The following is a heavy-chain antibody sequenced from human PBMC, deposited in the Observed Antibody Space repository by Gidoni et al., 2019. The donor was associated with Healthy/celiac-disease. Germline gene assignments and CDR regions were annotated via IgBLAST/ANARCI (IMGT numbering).Heavy chain of an antibody. CDR1: GGPVSSYA. V-gene: IGHV1-69*01. CDR3: ARAGACNSTSCYTRGWFDP. D-gene: IGHD2-2*02. CDR2: FIPIFSTA. Sequence: QVQLVQSGAAVKKPGSSAKVPCTASGGPVSSYATSWARQAPGQRLEWMGGFIPIFSTAYYAQKVQGRVTITAAESAGTAYVELGSLRSGDTAVYCCARAGACNSTSCYTRGWFDPWGQGTLVTVSS. J-gene: IGHJ5*02.